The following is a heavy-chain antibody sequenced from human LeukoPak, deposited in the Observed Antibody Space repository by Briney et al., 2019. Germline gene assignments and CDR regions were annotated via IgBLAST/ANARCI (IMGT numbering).Heavy chain of an antibody. V-gene: IGHV4-34*01. D-gene: IGHD5-12*01. Sequence: SETLSLTCAVYGGPFSGYYWSWIRQPPGKGLEWIGEINHSGSTNYNPSLTSRVTISVDTSKNQFSLKLSSVTAADTAVYYCARGGAGRLGAVATNWFDPWAQGTLVTVSS. CDR2: INHSGST. CDR3: ARGGAGRLGAVATNWFDP. CDR1: GGPFSGYY. J-gene: IGHJ5*02.